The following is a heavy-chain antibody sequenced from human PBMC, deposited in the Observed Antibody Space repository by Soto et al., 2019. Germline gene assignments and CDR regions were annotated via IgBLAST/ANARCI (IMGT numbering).Heavy chain of an antibody. CDR3: ASDFSDYGDAGFDP. J-gene: IGHJ5*02. D-gene: IGHD4-17*01. CDR2: IIPIFGTA. CDR1: GGTFSSYA. V-gene: IGHV1-69*01. Sequence: QGQLVQSGAEVKKPGSSVKVSCKASGGTFSSYAISWVRQAPGQGLEWMGGIIPIFGTANYAQKFQGRVTITADESTSTAYMELSSLRSDDTAVYYCASDFSDYGDAGFDPWGQGTLVTVSS.